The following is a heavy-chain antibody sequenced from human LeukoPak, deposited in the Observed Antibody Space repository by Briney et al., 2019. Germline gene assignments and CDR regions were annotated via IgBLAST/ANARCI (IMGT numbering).Heavy chain of an antibody. V-gene: IGHV3-7*01. CDR3: ATFSSGFYPKEPFDI. D-gene: IGHD3-22*01. CDR2: IKPDGSET. CDR1: GLDLSKNW. J-gene: IGHJ3*02. Sequence: GGSLRLSCAASGLDLSKNWMSWVRQAPGKGLEWVAKIKPDGSETSYVDSVEGRFIISRDNAKNSLFLQMNSLSAEDTALYYCATFSSGFYPKEPFDIWGRGTMVSVSS.